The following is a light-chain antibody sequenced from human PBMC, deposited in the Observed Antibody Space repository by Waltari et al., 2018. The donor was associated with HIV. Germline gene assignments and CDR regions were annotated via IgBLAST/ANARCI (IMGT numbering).Light chain of an antibody. J-gene: IGLJ1*01. Sequence: YQQHPGKAPKLMIYEVNKRPSGVSNRFSGSKSGNTASLTISGLQAEDEADYYCCSYAGSPYVFGTGTKVTVL. V-gene: IGLV2-23*02. CDR3: CSYAGSPYV. CDR2: EVN.